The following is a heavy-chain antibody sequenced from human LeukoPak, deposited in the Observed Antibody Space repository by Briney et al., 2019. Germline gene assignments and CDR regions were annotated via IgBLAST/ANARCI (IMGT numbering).Heavy chain of an antibody. Sequence: SETLSLTRTVSGGSISSSSYYWAWIRQPPGKGLEWIGSIFYSGNTYYNPSLKSRVTISVDTSKNQFSLKLSSVTAADTTVYYCARHGTVVSRGTFDPWGQGTLVTVSS. J-gene: IGHJ5*02. V-gene: IGHV4-39*01. CDR2: IFYSGNT. CDR3: ARHGTVVSRGTFDP. D-gene: IGHD1-1*01. CDR1: GGSISSSSYY.